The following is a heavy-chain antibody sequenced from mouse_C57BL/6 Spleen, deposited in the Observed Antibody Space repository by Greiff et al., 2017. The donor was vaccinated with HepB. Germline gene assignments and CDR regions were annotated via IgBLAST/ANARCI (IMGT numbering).Heavy chain of an antibody. CDR2: IYPGDGDT. CDR1: GYAFSSSW. J-gene: IGHJ4*01. D-gene: IGHD1-1*01. CDR3: ARLGNYYGIYAMDY. V-gene: IGHV1-82*01. Sequence: QVQLQQSGPELVKPGASVKISCKASGYAFSSSWMNWVKQRPGKGLEWIGRIYPGDGDTNYKGKFKGTATLTADKSSSTAYMQLSSLTSDDSAVYFCARLGNYYGIYAMDYWGQGTSVTVSS.